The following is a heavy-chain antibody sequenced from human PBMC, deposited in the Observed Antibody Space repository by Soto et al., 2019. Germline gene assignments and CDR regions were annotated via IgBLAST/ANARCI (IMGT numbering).Heavy chain of an antibody. V-gene: IGHV4-59*01. CDR3: VRDLNGSGSYYRNWFDP. CDR1: GGSTTSDY. D-gene: IGHD3-10*01. Sequence: SETLSLTCTVSGGSTTSDYWSWIRQPPGKGLEWLGYIFHSLGAKYNPSLGSRGTISLDTSKNQLSLSLRSVTAADTAIYFCVRDLNGSGSYYRNWFDPWGQGTLVTVSS. CDR2: IFHSLGA. J-gene: IGHJ5*02.